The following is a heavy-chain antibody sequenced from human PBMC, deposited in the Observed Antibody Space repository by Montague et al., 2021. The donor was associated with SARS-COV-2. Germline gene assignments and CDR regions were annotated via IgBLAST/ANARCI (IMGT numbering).Heavy chain of an antibody. Sequence: SETLSLICTVSGGSIDSYYWSWLRQPPGKGLEWIGYIYYRGTTNYNPSLESRVTMSVDTSKNQFSLNLSSVTAADTAMYYCARELQYNWFDPWGQGTLVTVSS. CDR1: GGSIDSYY. CDR2: IYYRGTT. V-gene: IGHV4-59*01. D-gene: IGHD2-21*02. CDR3: ARELQYNWFDP. J-gene: IGHJ5*02.